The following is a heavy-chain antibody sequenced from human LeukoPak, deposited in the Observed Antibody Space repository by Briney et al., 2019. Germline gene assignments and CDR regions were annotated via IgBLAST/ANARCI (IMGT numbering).Heavy chain of an antibody. J-gene: IGHJ4*02. CDR3: ARDKKGGESSEIDY. V-gene: IGHV3-74*01. CDR2: INSDGRRT. D-gene: IGHD3-10*01. Sequence: GGSLRLSCAVSGFTLSSTYWMHWGRQAPGKGLVWVSRINSDGRRTTYADSVKGRFTISRNNTKNTLYLQMTSLSAEDTAVYYCARDKKGGESSEIDYWGQGARVTVSS. CDR1: GFTLSSTYW.